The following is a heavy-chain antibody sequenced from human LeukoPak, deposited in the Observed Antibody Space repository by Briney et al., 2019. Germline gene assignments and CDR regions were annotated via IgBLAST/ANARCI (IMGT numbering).Heavy chain of an antibody. D-gene: IGHD5/OR15-5a*01. CDR3: ATTVSARYFFDY. V-gene: IGHV4-39*01. J-gene: IGHJ4*02. CDR2: MYYSGNT. CDR1: GGSISSSSYY. Sequence: SETLSLTCTVSGGSISSSSYYWGWIRRPPGKGLVWIGCMYYSGNTYYHPSLKSPITIYVDTDQSWFSLKLSSVTAAGTAVYYCATTVSARYFFDYWGQGALVTVSS.